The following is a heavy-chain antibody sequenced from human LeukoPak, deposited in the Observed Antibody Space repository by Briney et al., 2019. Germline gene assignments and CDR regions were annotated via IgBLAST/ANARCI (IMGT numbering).Heavy chain of an antibody. CDR1: GFTFIDDS. J-gene: IGHJ4*02. CDR2: FSDSGGST. CDR3: ARHDSFIAY. D-gene: IGHD3-16*02. V-gene: IGHV3-23*01. Sequence: GSLRLSCVASGFTFIDDSMSWGRQAPGKGLEWVSGFSDSGGSTYYADSVKGRCTISRDNSKNTVSLQMNNLRAEGTDVSFCARHDSFIAYWGQGTLVTVTS.